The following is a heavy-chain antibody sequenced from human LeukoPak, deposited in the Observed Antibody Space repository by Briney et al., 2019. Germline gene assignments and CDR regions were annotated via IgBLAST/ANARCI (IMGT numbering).Heavy chain of an antibody. Sequence: KPGGSLRLSCAASGFTFSDSYMTWIRQAPGKGLEWVSFISNSGDSIYYADSVKGRFTTSRDNAKNSLFLQMNSLRADDTAVYYCAKEPRENSGYYVSGWFDPWGQGTLVTVSS. CDR3: AKEPRENSGYYVSGWFDP. D-gene: IGHD5-12*01. CDR1: GFTFSDSY. CDR2: ISNSGDSI. V-gene: IGHV3-11*01. J-gene: IGHJ5*02.